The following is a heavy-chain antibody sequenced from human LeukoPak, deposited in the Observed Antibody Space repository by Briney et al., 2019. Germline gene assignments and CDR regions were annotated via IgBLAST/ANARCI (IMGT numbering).Heavy chain of an antibody. CDR1: GGSISSYY. V-gene: IGHV4-4*07. CDR2: IYTSGST. Sequence: PSETLSLTCTVSGGSISSYYWSWIRQPAGKGLEWIGRIYTSGSTNYNPSLKSRVTMSVDTSKNQFSLKLSSVTAADTAVYYCARGRPDCSSTSCYWGRIGYYYYYYMDVWGKGTTVTISS. CDR3: ARGRPDCSSTSCYWGRIGYYYYYYMDV. J-gene: IGHJ6*03. D-gene: IGHD2-2*01.